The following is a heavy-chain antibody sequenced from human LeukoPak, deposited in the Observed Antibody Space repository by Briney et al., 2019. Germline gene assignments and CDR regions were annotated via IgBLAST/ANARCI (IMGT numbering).Heavy chain of an antibody. J-gene: IGHJ6*03. Sequence: SETLSLTCTVSGGSISSYYWSWIRQPPGEGLEWIGYIYYSGSTNYNPSLKSRVTISVDTSKNQFSLKLSSVTAADTAVYYCARESDSSGWETEYYYYYMDVWGKGTTVTVSS. CDR3: ARESDSSGWETEYYYYYMDV. V-gene: IGHV4-59*01. D-gene: IGHD6-19*01. CDR2: IYYSGST. CDR1: GGSISSYY.